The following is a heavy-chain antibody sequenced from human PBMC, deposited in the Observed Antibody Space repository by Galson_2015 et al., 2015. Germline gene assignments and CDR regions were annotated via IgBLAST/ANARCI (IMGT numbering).Heavy chain of an antibody. D-gene: IGHD1-1*01. Sequence: CAISGDSVSSNSAAWNWIRQSPSRGLEWLGRTYYYSKWYNDYASSVKSRISISPDTSKNQFSLHLNSVTPEDTAVYYCARTSAIGTDYWGQGTLVTVSS. J-gene: IGHJ4*02. V-gene: IGHV6-1*01. CDR1: GDSVSSNSAA. CDR3: ARTSAIGTDY. CDR2: TYYYSKWYN.